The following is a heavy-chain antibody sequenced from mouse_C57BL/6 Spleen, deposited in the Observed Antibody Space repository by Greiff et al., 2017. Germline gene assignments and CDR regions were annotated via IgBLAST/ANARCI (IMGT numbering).Heavy chain of an antibody. Sequence: QVQLKQPGAELVRPGSSVKLSCKASGYTFTSYWMHWVKQRPIQGLEWIGNIDPSDSETHYNQKFKDKATLTVDKSSSTAYMQLSSLTSEDSAVYYCAVYYGNYGYWGQGTTLTVSS. CDR3: AVYYGNYGY. CDR2: IDPSDSET. V-gene: IGHV1-52*01. D-gene: IGHD2-1*01. CDR1: GYTFTSYW. J-gene: IGHJ2*01.